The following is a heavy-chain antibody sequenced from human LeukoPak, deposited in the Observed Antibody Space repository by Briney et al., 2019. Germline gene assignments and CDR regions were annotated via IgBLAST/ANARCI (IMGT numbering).Heavy chain of an antibody. V-gene: IGHV4-61*02. Sequence: SETLSLTCTVSGGSISSGSYYWSWIRQPAGKGLEWIGRIYTSGSTNYNPSLKSRVTISVDTSKNQFSLKLSSVTAADTAVYYCARDLSGRGGYNWVGWFDPWGQGTLVTVSS. J-gene: IGHJ5*02. CDR2: IYTSGST. CDR3: ARDLSGRGGYNWVGWFDP. D-gene: IGHD5-24*01. CDR1: GGSISSGSYY.